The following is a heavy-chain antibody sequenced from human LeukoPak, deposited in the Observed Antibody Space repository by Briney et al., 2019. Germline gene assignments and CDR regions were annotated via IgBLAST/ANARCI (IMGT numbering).Heavy chain of an antibody. J-gene: IGHJ6*02. CDR3: ARTLLEWELYYYYGMDV. V-gene: IGHV3-30-3*01. CDR2: ISYDGSNK. D-gene: IGHD1-26*01. CDR1: GFTFGSYA. Sequence: GGSLRLSCAASGFTFGSYAMHWVRQAPGKGLEWVAVISYDGSNKYYADSVKGRFTISRDNSKNTLYLQMNSLRAEDTAVYYCARTLLEWELYYYYGMDVWGQGTTVTVSS.